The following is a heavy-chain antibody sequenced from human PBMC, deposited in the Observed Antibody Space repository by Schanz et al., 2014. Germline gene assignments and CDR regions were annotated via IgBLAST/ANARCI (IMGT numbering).Heavy chain of an antibody. CDR1: GGTFSTYT. V-gene: IGHV1-69*02. Sequence: QVQLVPSGAEEKKPGSSMKFSCKAAGGTFSTYTICWVRQAPGQGPEWMGRIIPILGIANYAQKFQGRVTITADKSTFTAYMDVSSLRSEDTAVYYCARGRGFYDYWGQGTLVTVSS. J-gene: IGHJ4*02. D-gene: IGHD3-10*01. CDR2: IIPILGIA. CDR3: ARGRGFYDY.